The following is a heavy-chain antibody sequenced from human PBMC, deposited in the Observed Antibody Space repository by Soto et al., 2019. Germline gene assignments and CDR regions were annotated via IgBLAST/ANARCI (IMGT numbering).Heavy chain of an antibody. J-gene: IGHJ4*02. Sequence: PGGSLRLSCAASGFTFSSYGMHWVRQAPGKGLEWVAVISYDGSNKYYADSVKGRFTISRDNSKNTLYLQMNSLRAEDTAVYYCVRDRGNFDWPPLGYFDLWGQGTLVTVSS. CDR2: ISYDGSNK. CDR1: GFTFSSYG. D-gene: IGHD3-9*01. CDR3: VRDRGNFDWPPLGYFDL. V-gene: IGHV3-30*03.